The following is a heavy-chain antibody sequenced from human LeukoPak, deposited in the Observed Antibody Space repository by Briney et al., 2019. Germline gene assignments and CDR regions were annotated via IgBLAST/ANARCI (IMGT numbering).Heavy chain of an antibody. Sequence: GGALRLSCVGSGVTFSTYAMSWVRQAPGKGLEGVSVVSGNGCTTHYADSVKGRFPISRDNSKTTLYLQLNRLTAEATAVYYCATYFPYNSGWYVSVEYWGQGTLVSVSS. D-gene: IGHD6-19*01. J-gene: IGHJ4*02. V-gene: IGHV3-23*01. CDR1: GVTFSTYA. CDR3: ATYFPYNSGWYVSVEY. CDR2: VSGNGCTT.